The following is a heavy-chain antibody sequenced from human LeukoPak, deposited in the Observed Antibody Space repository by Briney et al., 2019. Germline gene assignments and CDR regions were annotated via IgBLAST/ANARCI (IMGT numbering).Heavy chain of an antibody. CDR1: GYTFTSCG. V-gene: IGHV1-18*01. J-gene: IGHJ5*02. CDR3: ARVSGVWGSYRYNWFDP. Sequence: ASVKVSCKASGYTFTSCGISWVRQAPGQGLEWIGWISAYNGNTNYAQKLQGRVTMTTDTSTSTAYMELRSLRSDDTAVYYCARVSGVWGSYRYNWFDPWGQGTLVTVSS. D-gene: IGHD3-16*02. CDR2: ISAYNGNT.